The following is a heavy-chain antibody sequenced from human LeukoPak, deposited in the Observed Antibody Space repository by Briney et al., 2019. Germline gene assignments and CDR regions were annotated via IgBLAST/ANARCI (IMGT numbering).Heavy chain of an antibody. D-gene: IGHD1-26*01. CDR3: ARDKDGPGASIDY. Sequence: SGGSLRLSCAASGFTFSSYWMSWVRQVPGKGPVWVSRIDSDGIITTYADSAKGRFTMSRDNAKNTVYLQMNSLRDEDTAVYYCARDKDGPGASIDYWGQGTLVTVSS. CDR1: GFTFSSYW. J-gene: IGHJ4*02. V-gene: IGHV3-74*01. CDR2: IDSDGIIT.